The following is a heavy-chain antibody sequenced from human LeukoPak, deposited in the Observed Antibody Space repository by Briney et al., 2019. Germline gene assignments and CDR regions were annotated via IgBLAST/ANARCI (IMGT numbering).Heavy chain of an antibody. V-gene: IGHV4-39*01. D-gene: IGHD6-6*01. CDR3: ASRMAVRPKYYFDS. J-gene: IGHJ4*02. CDR2: IYYSGNT. CDR1: GGSLSSSSYY. Sequence: SEALSLTCTVSGGSLSSSSYYWGWIRQPPGRGLEWIGNIYYSGNTFYNPSLESRVTISVDTSKNQFSLKLTSVTAADTAVYYCASRMAVRPKYYFDSWGPGILVTVSS.